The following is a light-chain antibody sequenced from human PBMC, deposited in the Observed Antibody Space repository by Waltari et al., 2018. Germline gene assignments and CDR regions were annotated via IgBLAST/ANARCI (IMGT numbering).Light chain of an antibody. J-gene: IGLJ3*02. Sequence: SYVLTQPPSVSVAPGKTARITCGGNNIGSKSVHWYQQQPGQAPVLVIYDDSDRPSGIPERFSGSNSGNTATLTINRGEAGDEADYYCQVWDSSSDHWVFGGGTKLTVL. CDR3: QVWDSSSDHWV. CDR1: NIGSKS. CDR2: DDS. V-gene: IGLV3-21*04.